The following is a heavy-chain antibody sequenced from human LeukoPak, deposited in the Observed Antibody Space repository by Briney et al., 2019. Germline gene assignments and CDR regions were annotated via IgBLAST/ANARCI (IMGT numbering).Heavy chain of an antibody. CDR2: INPNSGGT. CDR3: AREGIAAAGTTPSFDY. J-gene: IGHJ4*02. V-gene: IGHV1-2*04. CDR1: GYTFTGYY. Sequence: GASVKVSCKASGYTFTGYYMHWVRLAPGQGLEWMGWINPNSGGTNYAQKFQGWVTMTRDTSISTAYMELSRLRSDDTAVYYYAREGIAAAGTTPSFDYWGQGTPVTVSS. D-gene: IGHD6-13*01.